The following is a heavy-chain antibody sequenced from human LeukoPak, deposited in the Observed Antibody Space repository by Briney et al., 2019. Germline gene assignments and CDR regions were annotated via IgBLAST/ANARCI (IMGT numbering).Heavy chain of an antibody. CDR3: ARLSRSSAALDY. V-gene: IGHV1-2*02. CDR1: GYTFTGYY. CDR2: INPNSGET. Sequence: ASVKVSCKGSGYTFTGYYIHWVRQAPGQGLEWMAWINPNSGETNYAQKFQGRVTVTRDTSISTVYMEVSRLRSDDTAVYYCARLSRSSAALDYWGQGTLVTVAS. D-gene: IGHD3-10*01. J-gene: IGHJ4*02.